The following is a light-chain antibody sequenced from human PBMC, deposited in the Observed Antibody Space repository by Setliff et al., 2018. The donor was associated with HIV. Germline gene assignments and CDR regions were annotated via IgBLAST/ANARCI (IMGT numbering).Light chain of an antibody. CDR1: SNDFGSYDY. J-gene: IGLJ1*01. Sequence: QSVLAQPASVSGSPGQSITISCTGTSNDFGSYDYVSWYQHQPGKVPKLMIYEVSNRPSGVSDRFSGSKSGNTASLTISGLQTEDEADYYCSSFTSSGSYVFGTGTKVTVL. V-gene: IGLV2-14*01. CDR3: SSFTSSGSYV. CDR2: EVS.